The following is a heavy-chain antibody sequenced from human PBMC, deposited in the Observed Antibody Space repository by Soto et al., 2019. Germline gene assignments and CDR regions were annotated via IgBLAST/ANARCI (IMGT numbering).Heavy chain of an antibody. CDR3: ARRLLWFGELFGGFFDY. J-gene: IGHJ4*02. CDR1: GGSISSGGYY. CDR2: IYYSGST. D-gene: IGHD3-10*01. V-gene: IGHV4-31*03. Sequence: SETLSLTCTVSGGSISSGGYYWSWIRQHPGKGLEWIGYIYYSGSTYYNPSLKSRVTISVDTSKNQFSLKLSSVTAADTAVYYCARRLLWFGELFGGFFDYWGQGNPVTVSS.